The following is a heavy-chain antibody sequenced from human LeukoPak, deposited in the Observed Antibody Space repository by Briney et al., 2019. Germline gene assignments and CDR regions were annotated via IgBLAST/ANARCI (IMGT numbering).Heavy chain of an antibody. J-gene: IGHJ6*02. D-gene: IGHD3-3*01. Sequence: SETLSLTCTVSGGSISSYYWSWIRQPAGKGLEWIGRIYTSGSTNYSPSLKSRLTMSVDTPKNQFSLKLSSVTAADTAVYYCGRESSTGFGVVTRRDGMDVWGQGTKVNVFS. CDR2: IYTSGST. CDR3: GRESSTGFGVVTRRDGMDV. V-gene: IGHV4-4*07. CDR1: GGSISSYY.